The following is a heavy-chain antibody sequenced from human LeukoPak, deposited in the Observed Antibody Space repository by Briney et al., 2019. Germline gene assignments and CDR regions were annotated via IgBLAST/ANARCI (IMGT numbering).Heavy chain of an antibody. CDR2: IKQDGSEK. J-gene: IGHJ4*02. D-gene: IGHD3-22*01. CDR1: GFTSSSYW. Sequence: PGGSLRLSCAASGFTSSSYWMSWVRQAPGKGLEWVANIKQDGSEKYYVDSVKGRFTISRDNAKNSLYLQMNSLRAEDTAVYYCARLGDSSGYYDYWGQGTLVTVSS. V-gene: IGHV3-7*04. CDR3: ARLGDSSGYYDY.